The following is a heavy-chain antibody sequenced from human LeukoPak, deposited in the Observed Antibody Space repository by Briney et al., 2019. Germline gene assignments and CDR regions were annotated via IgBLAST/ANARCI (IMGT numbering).Heavy chain of an antibody. CDR1: GGSFSGYY. D-gene: IGHD2-15*01. CDR2: INHSGST. CDR3: ARGWVVAHFDY. V-gene: IGHV4-34*01. J-gene: IGHJ4*02. Sequence: PSETLSLTCAVYGGSFSGYYWSWIRQPPGKGLEWIGEINHSGSTNYNPSLKSRVTISVDTSKNQFSLKLSSVTAADTAVYYCARGWVVAHFDYWGQGTLVTVSS.